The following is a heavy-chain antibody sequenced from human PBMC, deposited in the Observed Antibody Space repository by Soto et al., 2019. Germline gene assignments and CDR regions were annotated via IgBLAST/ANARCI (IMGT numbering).Heavy chain of an antibody. CDR3: ARVVQYYDSVGYSFYYFDY. J-gene: IGHJ4*02. CDR2: ISYRGST. D-gene: IGHD3-22*01. Sequence: PSETLSLTCTVSGGSSSSGGYYWSWIRQHPGKGLEWIGYISYRGSTYYNPSLESRVTISVDTSKNQFPLKLSSVTAADTAVYYRARVVQYYDSVGYSFYYFDYWGQGALVTVSS. V-gene: IGHV4-31*03. CDR1: GGSSSSGGYY.